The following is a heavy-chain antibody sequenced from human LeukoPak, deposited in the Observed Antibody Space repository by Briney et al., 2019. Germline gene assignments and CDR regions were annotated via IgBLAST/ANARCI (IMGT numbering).Heavy chain of an antibody. D-gene: IGHD1-26*01. CDR1: GFTFSDYY. V-gene: IGHV3-11*01. CDR3: ARDYRSTFDY. J-gene: IGHJ4*02. CDR2: ISSSGTTI. Sequence: GGSLRLSCAASGFTFSDYYMSWIRQAPGKGLEWVSYISSSGTTISYTDSVKGRFTISRDNAKNSLYLQMNSLRAEDSAVYYCARDYRSTFDYWGQGTLVTVSS.